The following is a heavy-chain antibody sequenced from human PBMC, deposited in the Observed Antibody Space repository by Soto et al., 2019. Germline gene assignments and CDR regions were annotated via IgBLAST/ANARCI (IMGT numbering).Heavy chain of an antibody. J-gene: IGHJ4*02. CDR2: IKNDGDAT. CDR3: AAGNPPRDY. CDR1: GFRFRAYA. Sequence: ESGGGFVQPGGSLTLSCAASGFRFRAYAMTWVRQAPGKGLEWVSNIKNDGDATYYADSVKGRFTISRDNSMNMLFLQMNSLRAQDTAVYYCAAGNPPRDYWGQGTLVTVSP. V-gene: IGHV3-23*01. D-gene: IGHD6-13*01.